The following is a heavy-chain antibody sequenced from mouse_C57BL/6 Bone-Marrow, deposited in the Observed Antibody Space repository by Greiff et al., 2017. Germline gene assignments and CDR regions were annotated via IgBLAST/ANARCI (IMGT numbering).Heavy chain of an antibody. CDR3: ARGIPIAD. V-gene: IGHV1-81*01. J-gene: IGHJ3*01. CDR2: IYPRRGNT. Sequence: VQLQQSGAELARPGASVKLSCKASGYTFTSYGISWVKQRTGQGLEWIGEIYPRRGNTYYNEKFKGKATLTADKSSSTAYMELRSLTSEDAAVYFCARGIPIADWGKGTLVTVSA. CDR1: GYTFTSYG.